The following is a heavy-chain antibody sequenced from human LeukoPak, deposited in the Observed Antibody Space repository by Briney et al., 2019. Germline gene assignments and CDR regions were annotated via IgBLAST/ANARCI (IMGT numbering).Heavy chain of an antibody. V-gene: IGHV3-9*02. D-gene: IGHD3-22*01. CDR3: AKDMSSSDSSGYPFDY. J-gene: IGHJ4*02. CDR2: ISWNSGSI. Sequence: GGPLRLSCAASGFTASSNYMSWVRQAPGKGLEWVSGISWNSGSIGYADSVKGRFTISRDNAKNSLYLQMNSLRAEDMALYYCAKDMSSSDSSGYPFDYWGQGTLVTVSA. CDR1: GFTASSNY.